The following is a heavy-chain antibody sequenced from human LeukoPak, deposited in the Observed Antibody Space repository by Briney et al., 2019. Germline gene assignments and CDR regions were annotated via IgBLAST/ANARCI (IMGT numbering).Heavy chain of an antibody. CDR3: ARVGMYYDSSGYYYVGAFDI. V-gene: IGHV3-21*01. D-gene: IGHD3-22*01. Sequence: PGGSLRLSCAASGFSFTSYSFNWVRQAPGKGLEWVSSISSSNSYTYYADSVKGRFTISRDNAKNSLYLQMDNLRADDTAVYYCARVGMYYDSSGYYYVGAFDIWGQGTMVTVSS. J-gene: IGHJ3*02. CDR2: ISSSNSYT. CDR1: GFSFTSYS.